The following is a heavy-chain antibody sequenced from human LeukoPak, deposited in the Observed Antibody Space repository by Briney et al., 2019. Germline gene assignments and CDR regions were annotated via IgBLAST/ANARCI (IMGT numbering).Heavy chain of an antibody. V-gene: IGHV1-18*01. D-gene: IGHD3-22*01. CDR3: ARDYYESSGYPYSAY. J-gene: IGHJ4*02. CDR1: GYTFTSYG. CDR2: ISAYNGNT. Sequence: ASVKVSCKASGYTFTSYGISWVRQAPGQGLEWMGWISAYNGNTNYAQKLQGRVTMTTDKSTSTAYMELRSLRSDCTAVYYCARDYYESSGYPYSAYWGQGTLVTVSS.